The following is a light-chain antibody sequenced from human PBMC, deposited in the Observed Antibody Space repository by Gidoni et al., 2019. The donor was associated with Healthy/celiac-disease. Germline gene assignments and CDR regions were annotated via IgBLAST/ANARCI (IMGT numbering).Light chain of an antibody. CDR1: QSISSW. CDR2: KAS. Sequence: DIQMTQSPSTLSASVGDRVTITCRASQSISSWLAWYQQKPGKAPKLLIYKASSLESGVPSRFNGSGSGTEFTLTISSLQPDDFATYYCQQYNSYSTFGYXTKVGIK. J-gene: IGKJ1*01. V-gene: IGKV1-5*03. CDR3: QQYNSYST.